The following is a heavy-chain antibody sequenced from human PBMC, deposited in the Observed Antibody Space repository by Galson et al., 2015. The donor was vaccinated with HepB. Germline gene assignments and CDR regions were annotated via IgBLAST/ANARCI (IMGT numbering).Heavy chain of an antibody. Sequence: CAISGDSVSSNYAVWNWIRQSPPRGLEWLGRTYYRSKWIYDYAESVKSRITITPDTSKNLVSLQLHSVTPADAAVYYCAYGVDVWGQGTMVTVSS. CDR2: TYYRSKWIY. J-gene: IGHJ6*02. V-gene: IGHV6-1*01. CDR1: GDSVSSNYAV. CDR3: AYGVDV.